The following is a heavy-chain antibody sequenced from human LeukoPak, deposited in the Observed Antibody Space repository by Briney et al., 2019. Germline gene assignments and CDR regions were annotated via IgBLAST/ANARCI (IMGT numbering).Heavy chain of an antibody. Sequence: ASVKVSCKASGGTFSSYAISWVRQAPGQGLEWMGGIIPIFGTANYAQKFQGRVTITADESTSTAYMELSSLRSEDTAVYYCARGVVTTRKYYDSSGYYSFDYWGQRTLVTVSS. J-gene: IGHJ4*02. D-gene: IGHD3-22*01. CDR2: IIPIFGTA. CDR1: GGTFSSYA. V-gene: IGHV1-69*13. CDR3: ARGVVTTRKYYDSSGYYSFDY.